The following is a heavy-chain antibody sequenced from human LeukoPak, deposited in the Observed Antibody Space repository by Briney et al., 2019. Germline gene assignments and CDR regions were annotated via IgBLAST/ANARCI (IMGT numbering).Heavy chain of an antibody. Sequence: GGSLRLSCTASGFTFSYYGMHWVRQAPGKGLEWVAFIRYDESKKFYGDSVKGRFTISRDNSKNTLYLQMNSLRTEDTAVYYCAKSHLPNAYSGTYYCDYWGQGTLVTVSS. J-gene: IGHJ4*02. CDR2: IRYDESKK. V-gene: IGHV3-30*02. CDR1: GFTFSYYG. CDR3: AKSHLPNAYSGTYYCDY. D-gene: IGHD1-26*01.